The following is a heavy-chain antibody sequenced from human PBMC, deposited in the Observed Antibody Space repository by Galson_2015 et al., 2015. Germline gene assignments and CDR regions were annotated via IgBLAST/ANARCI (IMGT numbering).Heavy chain of an antibody. D-gene: IGHD6-6*01. V-gene: IGHV1-18*04. CDR1: GYTFTSYG. Sequence: SLKVSCKASGYTFTSYGISWVRQAPGQGLEWMGRISAYNGDTNYAQNLQGRLTMTTDTSTSTAHMELRSLRSDDTAVYYCARDVAAPGPYYYFDMDVWGQGTTVTVSS. J-gene: IGHJ6*02. CDR2: ISAYNGDT. CDR3: ARDVAAPGPYYYFDMDV.